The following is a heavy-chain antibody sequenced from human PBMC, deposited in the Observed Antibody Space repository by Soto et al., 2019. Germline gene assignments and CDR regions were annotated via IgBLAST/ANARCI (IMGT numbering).Heavy chain of an antibody. V-gene: IGHV3-23*01. CDR1: AFTFNNYA. CDR3: AKRRYSDSSGDFYDY. CDR2: IGGSGRTT. J-gene: IGHJ4*02. D-gene: IGHD3-22*01. Sequence: GVLRLSCAASAFTFNNYAMSWVRQAPGKGLEWVSGIGGSGRTTYYADSVKGRFTISRDNSNNTLFLQMNSLRAEDTAVYYCAKRRYSDSSGDFYDYWGQGTLVTVSS.